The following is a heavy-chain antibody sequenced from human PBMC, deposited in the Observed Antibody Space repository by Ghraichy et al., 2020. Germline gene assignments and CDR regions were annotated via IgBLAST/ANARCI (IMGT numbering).Heavy chain of an antibody. CDR3: ARRLTTGGDWFDP. D-gene: IGHD4-17*01. J-gene: IGHJ5*02. V-gene: IGHV1-8*01. CDR1: GYTFSSDD. Sequence: ASVKVSCKASGYTFSSDDINWVRQAIGQGLEWMGWINPDSGNTGYAQHFKGRVTLTKNTSTNTIYMELNSLRSEDTAVYYCARRLTTGGDWFDPWGQGTLVTVSS. CDR2: INPDSGNT.